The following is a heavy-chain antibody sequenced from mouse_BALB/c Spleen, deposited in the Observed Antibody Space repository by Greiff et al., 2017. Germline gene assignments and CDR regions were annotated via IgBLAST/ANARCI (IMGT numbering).Heavy chain of an antibody. V-gene: IGHV5-9-4*01. Sequence: EVQVVESGGGLVKPGGSLKLSCAASGFTFSSYAMSWVRQSPEKRLEWVAEISSGGSYTYYPDTVTGRFTISRDNAKNTLYLEMSSLRSEDTAMYYCARKENYGNLYYFDYWGQGTTLTVSS. CDR2: ISSGGSYT. J-gene: IGHJ2*01. CDR3: ARKENYGNLYYFDY. CDR1: GFTFSSYA. D-gene: IGHD2-1*01.